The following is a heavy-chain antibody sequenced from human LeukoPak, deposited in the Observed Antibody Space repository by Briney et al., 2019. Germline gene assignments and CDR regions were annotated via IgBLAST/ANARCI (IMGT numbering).Heavy chain of an antibody. D-gene: IGHD6-13*01. CDR1: GFTVSSNY. Sequence: GSLRLSCAASGFTVSSNYMSWVRQAPGKGLEWVSVIYGGGSTYYADSVKGRFTISRGNSKNTLYLQMNSLRAEDTAVYYCARDLVGSSWYSHYYYGMDVWGQGTTVTVSS. CDR2: IYGGGST. CDR3: ARDLVGSSWYSHYYYGMDV. J-gene: IGHJ6*02. V-gene: IGHV3-53*01.